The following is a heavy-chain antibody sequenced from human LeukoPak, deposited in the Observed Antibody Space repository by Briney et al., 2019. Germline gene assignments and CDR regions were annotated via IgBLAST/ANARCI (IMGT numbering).Heavy chain of an antibody. D-gene: IGHD2-15*01. V-gene: IGHV4-4*07. Sequence: PSETLSLTCTVSGGSMNTYYWSWIRQPAGKGLEWIGRIYPTGSSNYNPSLKSRVTMSVDTSKNQFSLKVWSVTAADTAVYYCAREGSTGELDYWGQGTLVTVSS. J-gene: IGHJ4*02. CDR2: IYPTGSS. CDR3: AREGSTGELDY. CDR1: GGSMNTYY.